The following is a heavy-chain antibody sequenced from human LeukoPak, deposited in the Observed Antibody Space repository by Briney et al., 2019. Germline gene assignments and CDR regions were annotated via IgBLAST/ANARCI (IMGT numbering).Heavy chain of an antibody. D-gene: IGHD3-3*01. CDR2: MNPNSGNT. V-gene: IGHV1-8*03. CDR3: ARGXRTIFGVVTLFDY. Sequence: GASVKVSCKASGYTFTSYDINWVRQATGQGLEWMGWMNPNSGNTGYAXKFQXXVTITRNTSISTTYMELSSLRSEDTAVYYCARGXRTIFGVVTLFDYWGQGTLVTVSS. J-gene: IGHJ4*02. CDR1: GYTFTSYD.